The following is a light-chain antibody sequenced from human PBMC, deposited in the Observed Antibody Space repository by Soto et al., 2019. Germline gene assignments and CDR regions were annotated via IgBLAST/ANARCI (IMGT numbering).Light chain of an antibody. CDR3: QQYNSYYT. V-gene: IGKV1-5*03. Sequence: QLPPSPSNRFEIIWDRVTITCRASQSISSWLAWYQHKPGKAPKVLIYEASSLESGVPSRFSGSGSGTEFTLTISSLQPDDFATYYCQQYNSYYTFGQGTKVDIK. CDR1: QSISSW. J-gene: IGKJ1*01. CDR2: EAS.